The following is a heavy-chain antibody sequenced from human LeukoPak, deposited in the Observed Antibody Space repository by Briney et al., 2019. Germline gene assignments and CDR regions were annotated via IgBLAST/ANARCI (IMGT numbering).Heavy chain of an antibody. CDR3: ARAHRVMGRRGHGFDY. D-gene: IGHD3-16*01. CDR2: INPSGGST. V-gene: IGHV1-46*01. Sequence: ASVKVSCKASGYTFTSYYMHWVRQAPGQGLEWMGIINPSGGSTSYAQKFQGRVTMTRNTSISTAYMELSSLRSEDTAVYYCARAHRVMGRRGHGFDYWGQGTLVTVSS. CDR1: GYTFTSYY. J-gene: IGHJ4*02.